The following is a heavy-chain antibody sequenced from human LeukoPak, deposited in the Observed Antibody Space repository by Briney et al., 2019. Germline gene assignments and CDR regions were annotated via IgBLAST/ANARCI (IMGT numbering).Heavy chain of an antibody. V-gene: IGHV3-23*01. D-gene: IGHD3-10*01. CDR2: ISPSGDTL. J-gene: IGHJ4*02. CDR1: GFTFSSHG. CDR3: ARDWGYGSGSYYHGY. Sequence: GGTLRVSCAASGFTFSSHGMNWVRQAPGKGLEWVSGISPSGDTLYYADSVKGQFTISRDNSKNTVYLQMNSLRAEDTAVYYCARDWGYGSGSYYHGYWGQGTLVTVSS.